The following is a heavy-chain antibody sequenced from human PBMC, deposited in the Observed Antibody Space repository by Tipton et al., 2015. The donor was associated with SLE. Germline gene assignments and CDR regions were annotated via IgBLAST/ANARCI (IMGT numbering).Heavy chain of an antibody. CDR1: NGSISSSPYY. Sequence: TLSLTCTVSNGSISSSPYYWGWIRQSPGKGLEWVVSIYYSGNTNYNPSLKSRVTISVDTSRNQCSLNLISVTAANTAVYYCARGPYYYMDVWGKRTTVTVSS. V-gene: IGHV4-39*07. CDR3: ARGPYYYMDV. CDR2: IYYSGNT. J-gene: IGHJ6*03.